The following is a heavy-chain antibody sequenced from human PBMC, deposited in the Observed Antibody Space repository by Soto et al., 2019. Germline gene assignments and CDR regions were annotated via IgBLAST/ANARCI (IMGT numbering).Heavy chain of an antibody. V-gene: IGHV5-51*01. CDR3: ASPGGALATVTQRLGASDV. CDR1: GYTFTNYW. CDR2: IYPGDSAT. D-gene: IGHD3-10*01. J-gene: IGHJ3*01. Sequence: GESLKISCKGSGYTFTNYWIGWVRQIPWKGLEWMGIIYPGDSATRYSPSFQGQVTISVDKSLSTAYLQLASLKASDSAMYHCASPGGALATVTQRLGASDVWGQGTTVSVSS.